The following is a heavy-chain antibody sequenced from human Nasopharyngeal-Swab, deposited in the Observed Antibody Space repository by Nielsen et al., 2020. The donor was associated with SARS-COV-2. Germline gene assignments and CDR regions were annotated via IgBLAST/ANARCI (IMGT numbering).Heavy chain of an antibody. V-gene: IGHV3-33*01. CDR3: ARDAPAHYGAFY. CDR2: IWFDGSRE. D-gene: IGHD4-17*01. J-gene: IGHJ4*02. CDR1: GFTFNNYV. Sequence: GESLKISCAASGFTFNNYVMHWVRQAPGKGLEWVALIWFDGSREYYADSVKGRFAISRDISKSALYLQVYSLRVEDTAMYYCARDAPAHYGAFYWGRGTLVTVSS.